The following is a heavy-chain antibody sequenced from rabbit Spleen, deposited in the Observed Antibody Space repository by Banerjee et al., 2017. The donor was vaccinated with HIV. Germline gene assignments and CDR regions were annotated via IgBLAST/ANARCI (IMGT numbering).Heavy chain of an antibody. Sequence: QEQLVESGRGLVKPEGSLTLTCKASGFSFSDRDVMCWVRQAPGKGLQWIACMDAGSSGFTYYANGAKGRFTISGTSSTTVTLQMTSLTAADTATYFCARDAGSSFSSYGMDLWGPGTLVTVS. CDR3: ARDAGSSFSSYGMDL. J-gene: IGHJ6*01. CDR1: GFSFSDRDV. V-gene: IGHV1S45*01. CDR2: MDAGSSGFT. D-gene: IGHD8-1*01.